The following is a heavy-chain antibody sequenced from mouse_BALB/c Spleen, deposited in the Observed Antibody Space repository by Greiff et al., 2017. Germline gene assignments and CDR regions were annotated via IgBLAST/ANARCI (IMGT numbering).Heavy chain of an antibody. CDR1: GYSITSGYY. Sequence: EVKLMESGPGLVKPSQSLSLTCSVTGYSITSGYYWNWIRQFPGNKLEWMGYISYDGSNNYNPSLKNRISITRDTSKNQFFLKLSSVTTEDTATYYCAMAYDGYPDYWGQGTTLTVSS. D-gene: IGHD2-3*01. V-gene: IGHV3-6*02. CDR3: AMAYDGYPDY. CDR2: ISYDGSN. J-gene: IGHJ2*01.